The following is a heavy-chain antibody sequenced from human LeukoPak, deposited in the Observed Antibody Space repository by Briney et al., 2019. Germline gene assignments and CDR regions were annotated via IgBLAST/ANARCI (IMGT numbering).Heavy chain of an antibody. Sequence: QTGGSLRLSCAASGFTFSGSAMHWVRQASGKGLEWVVRIRSKLNSYATAYAASVKGRFTISRDDSKNTAYLQMNSLKSEDTAVYYCTRTAMVTGFYSWGQGTLVTVSS. CDR1: GFTFSGSA. CDR2: IRSKLNSYAT. CDR3: TRTAMVTGFYS. D-gene: IGHD5-18*01. J-gene: IGHJ4*02. V-gene: IGHV3-73*01.